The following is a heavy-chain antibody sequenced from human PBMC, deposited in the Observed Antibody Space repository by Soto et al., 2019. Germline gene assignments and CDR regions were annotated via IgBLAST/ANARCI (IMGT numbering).Heavy chain of an antibody. D-gene: IGHD1-1*01. CDR3: ARTGDNYYYFDF. V-gene: IGHV1-18*01. Sequence: ASVKVSCKASGCTFTSYGISWVRQAPGQGLEWMVRISADNGNTIYAQKFQDRVTMTTDTSTSTAYMELRSLRDDDTAMYYCARTGDNYYYFDFWG. CDR1: GCTFTSYG. J-gene: IGHJ4*01. CDR2: ISADNGNT.